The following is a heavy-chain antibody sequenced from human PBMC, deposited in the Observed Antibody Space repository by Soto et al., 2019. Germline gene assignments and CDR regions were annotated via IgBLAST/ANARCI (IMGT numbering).Heavy chain of an antibody. Sequence: GGSLRLSCSASGSAFRGYSIHWVRQAPGKGLEWITLISYDEATTFYADSVKGRFTISRDDSKNVSYLQMDSLRREDTGVYFCSSKMYLFDSSGYSPPPIWGQGTLVTVSS. D-gene: IGHD3-22*01. J-gene: IGHJ4*02. CDR2: ISYDEATT. CDR1: GSAFRGYS. CDR3: SSKMYLFDSSGYSPPPI. V-gene: IGHV3-30-3*01.